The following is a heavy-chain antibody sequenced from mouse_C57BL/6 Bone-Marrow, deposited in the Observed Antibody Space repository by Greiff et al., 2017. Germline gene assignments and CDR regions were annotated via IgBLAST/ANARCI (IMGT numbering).Heavy chain of an antibody. V-gene: IGHV1-50*01. Sequence: QVQLQQPGAELVKPGASVKLSCKASGYTFTSYWMQWVKQRPGQGLEWIGEIDPSDSYTNYNQKFKGKATLTVDTSSSPAYMQLSSLTSEDSAVYYCAVTPWFAYWGQGTLVTVSA. CDR1: GYTFTSYW. CDR3: AVTPWFAY. CDR2: IDPSDSYT. J-gene: IGHJ3*01. D-gene: IGHD2-12*01.